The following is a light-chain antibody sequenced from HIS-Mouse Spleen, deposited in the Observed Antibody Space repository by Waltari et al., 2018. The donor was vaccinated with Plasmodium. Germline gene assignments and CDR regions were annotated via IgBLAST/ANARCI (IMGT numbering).Light chain of an antibody. CDR1: QSISSW. V-gene: IGKV1-5*03. J-gene: IGKJ1*01. CDR3: QQYYSFPQT. CDR2: KAS. Sequence: DIHMTQSPSTLSASVGDRGTITCRASQSISSWLAWYQQKPGKAPKLLIYKASSLESGVPSRFSGSGSGTEFTLTISCLQSEDFATYYCQQYYSFPQTFGQGTKVEIK.